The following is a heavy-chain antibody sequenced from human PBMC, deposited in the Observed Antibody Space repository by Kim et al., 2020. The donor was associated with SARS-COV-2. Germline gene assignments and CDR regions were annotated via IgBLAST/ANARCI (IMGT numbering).Heavy chain of an antibody. D-gene: IGHD3-16*01. CDR3: ARRMTTFFDP. V-gene: IGHV1-46*03. CDR2: GST. Sequence: GSTTYGKKFQGRVTMTRDTSTSTVYMGLSSLRSPDTAVYYCARRMTTFFDPWGQGTLVTVSS. J-gene: IGHJ5*02.